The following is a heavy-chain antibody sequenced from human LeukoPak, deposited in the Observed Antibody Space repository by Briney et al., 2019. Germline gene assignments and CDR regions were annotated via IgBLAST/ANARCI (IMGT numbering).Heavy chain of an antibody. D-gene: IGHD3-10*02. CDR2: ISPSGDTT. V-gene: IGHV3-11*04. J-gene: IGHJ6*04. CDR1: GFTFSDYY. Sequence: PGGSLRLSCAASGFTFSDYYMSWIRQGPGKGLEWVSNISPSGDTTYHADSVKGRFTISRDDAKNSLYLQMNSLRAEDTAVYYCAELGITMIGGVWGKGTTVTISS. CDR3: AELGITMIGGV.